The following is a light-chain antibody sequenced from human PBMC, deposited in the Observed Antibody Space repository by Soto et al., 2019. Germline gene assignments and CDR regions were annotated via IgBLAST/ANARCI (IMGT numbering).Light chain of an antibody. CDR3: HQASSFPLT. J-gene: IGKJ4*01. Sequence: DIQMTQSPSSLSSSVGDRVTITCRASQVISSWLAWYQHKPGRAPKLLIYKASNLQPGVPSRFSGSGSEADYTFTLTIRNLQPEDFATYYCHQASSFPLTFGGGTKVEIK. CDR1: QVISSW. V-gene: IGKV1-12*01. CDR2: KAS.